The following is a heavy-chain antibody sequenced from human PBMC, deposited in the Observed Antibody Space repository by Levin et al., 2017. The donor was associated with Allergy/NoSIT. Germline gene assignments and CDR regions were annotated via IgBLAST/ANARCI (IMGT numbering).Heavy chain of an antibody. CDR2: INSDGSST. CDR3: ATEKGGERYFDY. CDR1: GFTFSSYW. Sequence: LSLTCAASGFTFSSYWMHWVRQAPGKGLVWVSRINSDGSSTTYADSVKGRFTISRDNAKNTLYLQMNSLRAEDTAVYYCATEKGGERYFDYWGQGTLVTVSS. V-gene: IGHV3-74*01. D-gene: IGHD3-16*01. J-gene: IGHJ4*02.